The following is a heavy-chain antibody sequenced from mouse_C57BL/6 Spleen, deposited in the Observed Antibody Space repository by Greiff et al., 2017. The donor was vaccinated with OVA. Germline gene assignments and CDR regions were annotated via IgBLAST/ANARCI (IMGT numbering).Heavy chain of an antibody. V-gene: IGHV1-82*01. J-gene: IGHJ2*01. CDR1: GYAFSSSW. Sequence: QVQLQQSGPELVKPGASVKISCKASGYAFSSSWMNWVKQRPGKGLEWIGRIYPGDGDTNYNGKFKGKATLTADKSSSTAYMQLSSLTSEDSAVYYCARSHLGFDYWGQGTTLTVSS. CDR3: ARSHLGFDY. CDR2: IYPGDGDT.